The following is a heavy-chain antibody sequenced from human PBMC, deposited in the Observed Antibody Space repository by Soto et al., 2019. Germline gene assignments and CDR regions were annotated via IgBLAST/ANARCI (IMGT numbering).Heavy chain of an antibody. CDR2: IIPIFGTA. J-gene: IGHJ6*02. CDR1: GGTFSSYA. V-gene: IGHV1-69*01. CDR3: ARAAQGYGPGGGGHYGMDV. D-gene: IGHD3-10*01. Sequence: QVQLVQSGAEVKKPGSSVKVSCKASGGTFSSYAISWVRQAPGQGLEWMGGIIPIFGTANYAQKFQGRVTITADESTSTAYMELSSLRSEDKAVYYCARAAQGYGPGGGGHYGMDVWGQGTTVTVSS.